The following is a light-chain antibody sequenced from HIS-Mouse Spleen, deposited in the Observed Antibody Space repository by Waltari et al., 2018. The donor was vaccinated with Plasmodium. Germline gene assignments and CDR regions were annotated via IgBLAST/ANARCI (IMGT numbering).Light chain of an antibody. CDR1: SSNIGNHY. CDR2: DHN. V-gene: IGLV1-51*01. CDR3: GTWDSSLSAGVV. Sequence: QSVLTQPPSVSAAPGQKVTISCSGSSSNIGNHYVSWSQQLPGPAPKLLIYDHNNRPSGIPDLFSGSKSGTSATLGITGLQTGDEADYYCGTWDSSLSAGVVFGGGTKLTVL. J-gene: IGLJ2*01.